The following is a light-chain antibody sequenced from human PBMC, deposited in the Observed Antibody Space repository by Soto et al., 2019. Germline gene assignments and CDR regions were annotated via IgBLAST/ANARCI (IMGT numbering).Light chain of an antibody. V-gene: IGKV1-5*01. CDR1: QSISTW. Sequence: DIQMTQSPSTLSASVGDRVTITCRASQSISTWLAWYQQKPGKAPKVLIYGASSLESGVPSRFSGSGSGTEFTLTISSLQPEDCATYYCQQYKNYLTFGPGTKVDIK. CDR3: QQYKNYLT. CDR2: GAS. J-gene: IGKJ3*01.